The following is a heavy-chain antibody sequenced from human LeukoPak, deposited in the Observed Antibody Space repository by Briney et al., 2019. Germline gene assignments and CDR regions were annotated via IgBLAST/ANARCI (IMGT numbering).Heavy chain of an antibody. J-gene: IGHJ3*02. D-gene: IGHD2-15*01. Sequence: GGSLRLSCAASGFTFSTFAMIWVRQPPGKGLEWVSGISWNSGSIGYADSVKGRFTISRDNAKNSLYLQMNSLRAEDMALYYCAKALGYCSGGSCYGAFDIWGQGTMVTVSS. CDR2: ISWNSGSI. CDR1: GFTFSTFA. CDR3: AKALGYCSGGSCYGAFDI. V-gene: IGHV3-9*03.